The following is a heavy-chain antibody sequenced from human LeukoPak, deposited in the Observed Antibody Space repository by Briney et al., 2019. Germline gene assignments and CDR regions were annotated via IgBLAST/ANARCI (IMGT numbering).Heavy chain of an antibody. CDR3: ARDRAYYFGSGDVGY. D-gene: IGHD3-10*01. V-gene: IGHV3-74*01. CDR1: GFTFSNYW. J-gene: IGHJ4*02. Sequence: GRSLRLSCAASGFTFSNYWMHWVRQAPGKGLVWVSRINGDGSSTSYAYSVKGRFTISRDNAKNTLYLQMNSLRAEDTAVYYCARDRAYYFGSGDVGYWGQGTLVTVSS. CDR2: INGDGSST.